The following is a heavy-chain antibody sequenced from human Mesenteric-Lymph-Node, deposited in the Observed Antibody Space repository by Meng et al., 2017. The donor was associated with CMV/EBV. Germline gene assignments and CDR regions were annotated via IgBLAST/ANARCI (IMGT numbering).Heavy chain of an antibody. V-gene: IGHV3-15*01. J-gene: IGHJ3*02. D-gene: IGHD2-2*01. CDR1: GFTFSDVW. Sequence: GGSLRLSCAASGFTFSDVWMTWVRQAPGKGLEWVGHIKSKPDGETTDFAAPVKGRFTISRDDSKNTLYLQMNSLKTEDTALYYCATDREFQLLLRRSFDIWGQGTMVTVSS. CDR3: ATDREFQLLLRRSFDI. CDR2: IKSKPDGETT.